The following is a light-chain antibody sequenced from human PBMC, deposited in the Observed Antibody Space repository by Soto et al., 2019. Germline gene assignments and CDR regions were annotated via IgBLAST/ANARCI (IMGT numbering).Light chain of an antibody. V-gene: IGLV1-40*01. Sequence: VLTQPPSVSGAPGQRVTISCTGRKSNIGAGFAVHWYQHIPGAAPRLLIYDNTDRPSGVPDRFSASTSGTSASLTINGLQAEDEGDYYCQSYDSRLTGSYVFGTGTKVTVL. J-gene: IGLJ1*01. CDR3: QSYDSRLTGSYV. CDR2: DNT. CDR1: KSNIGAGFA.